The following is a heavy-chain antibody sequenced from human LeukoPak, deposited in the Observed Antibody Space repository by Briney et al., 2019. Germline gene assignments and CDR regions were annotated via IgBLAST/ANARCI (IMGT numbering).Heavy chain of an antibody. D-gene: IGHD3-9*01. CDR2: IYHSGST. CDR3: ARHLGITIFLI. CDR1: GYSISSGYY. Sequence: SETLSLTCAVSGYSISSGYYCAWIRQPPGKGLEWIGSIYHSGSTYYNPSLKSRVTISVDTSKNQFSLKLSSVTAADTAVYYCARHLGITIFLIWGQGTMVTVSS. V-gene: IGHV4-38-2*01. J-gene: IGHJ3*02.